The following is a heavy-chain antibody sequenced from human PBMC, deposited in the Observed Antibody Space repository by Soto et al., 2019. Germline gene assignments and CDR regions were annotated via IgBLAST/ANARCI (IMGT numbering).Heavy chain of an antibody. CDR3: ARDRLLWLLNYYFDY. V-gene: IGHV4-34*01. D-gene: IGHD5-18*01. J-gene: IGHJ4*02. CDR1: SGSLSGYY. CDR2: ISPSGTT. Sequence: TLSLTCSLYSGSLSGYYWSWIRQPPGKGLEWIGEISPSGTTNYSPSLKSRVSISVDTSKNQFSLNLTSLTAADTAVYYCARDRLLWLLNYYFDYWGQGTLVTVSS.